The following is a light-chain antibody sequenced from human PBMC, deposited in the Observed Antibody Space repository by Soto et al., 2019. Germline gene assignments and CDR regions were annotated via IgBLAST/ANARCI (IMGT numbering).Light chain of an antibody. CDR1: QSISVV. J-gene: IGKJ1*01. V-gene: IGKV1-5*03. CDR2: KAS. CDR3: QQYNSYART. Sequence: DIQMSQSRSTLSASVGDRVTITCRASQSISVVLAWYQQKPGKAPKLLIYKASSLASGVPSRFSGSASGTEFTLSISSLQPDAFATYYCQQYNSYARTFGQGTKVEIK.